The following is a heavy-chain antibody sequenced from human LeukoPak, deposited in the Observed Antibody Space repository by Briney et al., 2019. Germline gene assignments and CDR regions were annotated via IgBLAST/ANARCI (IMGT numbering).Heavy chain of an antibody. CDR1: GGTFSSYA. J-gene: IGHJ5*02. Sequence: APVKVSCKASGGTFSSYAISWVRQAPGQGLGWMGGIIPIFGTANYAQKFQGRVTITADESTSTAYMELSSLRSEDTGVYYCARVGEDIVVVPAALGNWFDPWGQGTLVTVSS. CDR2: IIPIFGTA. V-gene: IGHV1-69*01. D-gene: IGHD2-2*01. CDR3: ARVGEDIVVVPAALGNWFDP.